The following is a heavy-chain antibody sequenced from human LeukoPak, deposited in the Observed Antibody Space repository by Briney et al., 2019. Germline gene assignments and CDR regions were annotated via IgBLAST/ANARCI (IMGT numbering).Heavy chain of an antibody. Sequence: ASVKVSCKAFGYSFNAYYMHRVRQAPGQGPEWMGWINPSSGGTNYAQKFQGRVTLTRDTSITTSYMELSRLTSDDTAMYYCARALVPDSWGQGTLVTVSS. V-gene: IGHV1-2*02. J-gene: IGHJ4*02. CDR2: INPSSGGT. CDR1: GYSFNAYY. D-gene: IGHD2-8*02. CDR3: ARALVPDS.